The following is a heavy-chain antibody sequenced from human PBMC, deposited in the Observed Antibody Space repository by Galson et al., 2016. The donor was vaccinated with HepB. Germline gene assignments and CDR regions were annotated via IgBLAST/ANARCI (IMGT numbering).Heavy chain of an antibody. CDR1: GFTFSSYV. V-gene: IGHV3-64*01. Sequence: SLRLSCAAAGFTFSSYVMHWVRQGPGKGLEYVSSISSNGGSTYYANSVKGRFTISRDNSKNTLYLQMGSLRVEDMAVYYCAREDIVATISDYYYGKDVWGKGTTVTVSS. CDR3: AREDIVATISDYYYGKDV. J-gene: IGHJ6*04. D-gene: IGHD5-12*01. CDR2: ISSNGGST.